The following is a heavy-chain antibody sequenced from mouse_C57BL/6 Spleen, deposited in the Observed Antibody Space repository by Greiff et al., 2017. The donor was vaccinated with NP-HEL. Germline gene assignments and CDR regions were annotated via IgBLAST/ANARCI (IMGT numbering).Heavy chain of an antibody. J-gene: IGHJ3*01. D-gene: IGHD1-1*01. V-gene: IGHV1-26*01. CDR2: INPNNGGT. CDR3: ARRGYGSSPPFAY. Sequence: VQLQQSGPELVKPGASVKISCKASGYTFTDYYMNWVKQSHGKSLEWIGDINPNNGGTSYNQKFKGKATLTVDKSSSTAYMELRSLTSEDSAVYYCARRGYGSSPPFAYWGQGTLVTVSA. CDR1: GYTFTDYY.